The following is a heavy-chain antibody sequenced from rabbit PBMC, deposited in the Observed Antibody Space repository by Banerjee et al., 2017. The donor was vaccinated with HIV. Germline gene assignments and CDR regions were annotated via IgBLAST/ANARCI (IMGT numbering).Heavy chain of an antibody. D-gene: IGHD3-1*01. CDR1: GFSFSSNW. CDR2: IDTNDGDT. CDR3: ARDTWHFNL. Sequence: LEESGGGLVKPGGTLTLTCTVSGFSFSSNWICWVRQAPGKGLEWIACIDTNDGDTDYANWPKGRFTISKTSSTTVTLQMTSLTAADTATYFCARDTWHFNLWGPGTLVTVS. V-gene: IGHV1S45*01. J-gene: IGHJ4*01.